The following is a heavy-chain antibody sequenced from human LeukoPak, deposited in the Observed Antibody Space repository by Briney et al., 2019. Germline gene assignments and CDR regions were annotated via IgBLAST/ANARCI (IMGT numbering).Heavy chain of an antibody. CDR3: ARLSFYYDGSGYYFDY. J-gene: IGHJ4*02. Sequence: SETLSLTCTVPGGSFSSTSYYWAWIRQPPGKGLEWIGSISHTGSTYYNPSLKSRVTISVDTSKNQFSLRLSSVTAADTAVHYCARLSFYYDGSGYYFDYWGQGTLVTVSS. CDR2: ISHTGST. CDR1: GGSFSSTSYY. D-gene: IGHD3-22*01. V-gene: IGHV4-39*01.